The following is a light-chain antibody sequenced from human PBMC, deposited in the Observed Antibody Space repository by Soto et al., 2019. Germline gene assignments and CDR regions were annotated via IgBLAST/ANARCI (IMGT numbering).Light chain of an antibody. V-gene: IGKV1-6*02. Sequence: AVQLTQSPSSLSASVGDSFTMTCRASQGIRIDLGWYQQRPGTAPKLLIYAASNLQSGVPSRFSGSGFGTDFSLTINSLQPEDFATYFCLQNYNHPITFGQGTRLEIK. CDR2: AAS. CDR3: LQNYNHPIT. J-gene: IGKJ5*01. CDR1: QGIRID.